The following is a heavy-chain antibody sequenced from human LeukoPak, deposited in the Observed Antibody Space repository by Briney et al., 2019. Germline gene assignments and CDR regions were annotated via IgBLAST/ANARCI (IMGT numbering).Heavy chain of an antibody. CDR1: GFTFSSYE. D-gene: IGHD5-18*01. V-gene: IGHV3-48*03. CDR2: ISSSGSNT. J-gene: IGHJ4*02. CDR3: ASGYMYGGDF. Sequence: GGSLGLSCAASGFTFSSYEMHWVRQAPGKGLEWVSHISSSGSNTHYTDSVKGRFTISRDNARNSLYMQMNSLRAEDTAVYYCASGYMYGGDFWGQGTLVTVSS.